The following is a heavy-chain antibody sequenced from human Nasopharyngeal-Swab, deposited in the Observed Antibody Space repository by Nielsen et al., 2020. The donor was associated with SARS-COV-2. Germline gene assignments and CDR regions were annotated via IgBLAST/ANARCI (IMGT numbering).Heavy chain of an antibody. CDR2: ISGSGGST. D-gene: IGHD3-3*01. CDR3: AKSNGDITIFGVVIRGRYGMDV. CDR1: GFTFSSYW. Sequence: GESLKISCAASGFTFSSYWMSWVRQAPGKGLEWVSAISGSGGSTYYADSVKGRFTISRDNSKNTLYLQMNSLRAEDTAVYYCAKSNGDITIFGVVIRGRYGMDVWGQGTTVTVSS. V-gene: IGHV3-23*01. J-gene: IGHJ6*02.